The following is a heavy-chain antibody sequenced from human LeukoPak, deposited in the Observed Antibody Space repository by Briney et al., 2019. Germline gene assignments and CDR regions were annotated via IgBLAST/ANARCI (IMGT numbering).Heavy chain of an antibody. J-gene: IGHJ6*02. CDR1: GYSFTSYW. CDR2: IYPGDSDT. Sequence: NLGESLKISCKGSGYSFTSYWIGWVRQMPGKGLEWMGIIYPGDSDTRYSPSFQGQVTISADKSISTAYLQWGSLKASDTAMYYCASSNWGSGYYYYGMDVWGQGTTVTVSS. CDR3: ASSNWGSGYYYYGMDV. V-gene: IGHV5-51*01. D-gene: IGHD7-27*01.